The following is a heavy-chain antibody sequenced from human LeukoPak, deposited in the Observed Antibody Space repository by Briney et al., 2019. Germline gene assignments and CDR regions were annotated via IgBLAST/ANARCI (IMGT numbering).Heavy chain of an antibody. CDR2: ISAYNGNT. V-gene: IGHV1-18*01. Sequence: GASVKVSCKASGYTFTSYGISWVRQAPGQGLEWMGWISAYNGNTNYVQKLQGRVTMTTDTSTSTAYMELRSLRSDDTAVYYCARIWWYYYDSSGYYLIDYWGQGTLVTVSS. D-gene: IGHD3-22*01. CDR1: GYTFTSYG. CDR3: ARIWWYYYDSSGYYLIDY. J-gene: IGHJ4*02.